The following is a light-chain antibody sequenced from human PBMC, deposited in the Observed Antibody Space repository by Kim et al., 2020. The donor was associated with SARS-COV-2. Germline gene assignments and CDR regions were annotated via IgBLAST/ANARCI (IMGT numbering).Light chain of an antibody. CDR2: AVG. CDR1: SSDVGAYDY. J-gene: IGLJ1*01. V-gene: IGLV2-14*03. Sequence: QSALTQPASVSGSPGQSITISCTGTSSDVGAYDYVSWYQQHPGKAPKLIIYAVGDRPSGVSDRFSGSRSGNTASLTISRLQAEDEADYFCSSKTSSNTYVFGTGTKVTVL. CDR3: SSKTSSNTYV.